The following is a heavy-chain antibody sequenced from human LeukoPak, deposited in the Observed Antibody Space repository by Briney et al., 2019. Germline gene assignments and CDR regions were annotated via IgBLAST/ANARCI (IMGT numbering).Heavy chain of an antibody. V-gene: IGHV3-33*08. J-gene: IGHJ4*02. CDR2: IWYDGSNK. CDR1: GFTFSSYG. D-gene: IGHD3-22*01. Sequence: GGSLRLSCAASGFTFSSYGMHWVRQAPGKGLEWVAVIWYDGSNKYYADPVKGRFTISRDNSKNTLYLQMNSLRAEDTAVYYCARDINYDSSGNFDYWGQGTLVTVSS. CDR3: ARDINYDSSGNFDY.